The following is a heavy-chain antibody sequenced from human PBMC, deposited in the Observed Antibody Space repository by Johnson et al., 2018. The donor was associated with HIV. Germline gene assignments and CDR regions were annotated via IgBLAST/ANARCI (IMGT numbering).Heavy chain of an antibody. D-gene: IGHD3-10*01. CDR3: TRVSFGEGAFDI. CDR1: GFTFSDHY. CDR2: TRKKGNSYTT. J-gene: IGHJ3*02. V-gene: IGHV3-72*01. Sequence: VQLVESGGGLVQPGGSLRLSCAASGFTFSDHYMDWVRQAPGKGLEWVGRTRKKGNSYTTEYAASVKGRFTFSRDDAKNSLYLQMNSLKTEDTAVYYCTRVSFGEGAFDIWGHGTMVTVSS.